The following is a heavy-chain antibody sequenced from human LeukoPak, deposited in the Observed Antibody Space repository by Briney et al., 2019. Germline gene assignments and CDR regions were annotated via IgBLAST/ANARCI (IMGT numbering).Heavy chain of an antibody. D-gene: IGHD3-9*01. CDR3: TGRRYFDWLSPGRDGFDI. CDR1: GVIFSSDA. J-gene: IGHJ3*02. V-gene: IGHV3-23*01. CDR2: ITKSGDST. Sequence: GGSLRLSCAASGVIFSSDAMSWVRQAPGKGLEWVSLITKSGDSTYYADSVKGRFTISRDNSKNTLYLQMNSLRAEDTAVYYCTGRRYFDWLSPGRDGFDIWGQGTMVTVSS.